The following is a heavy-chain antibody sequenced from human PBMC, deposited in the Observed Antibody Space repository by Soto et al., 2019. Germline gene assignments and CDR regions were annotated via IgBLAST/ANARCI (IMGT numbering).Heavy chain of an antibody. CDR3: AKSKDPLIAAAVVDY. CDR2: ISGSGGST. J-gene: IGHJ4*02. CDR1: GFTFSSYA. D-gene: IGHD6-13*01. Sequence: EVQLLESGGGLVQPGGSLRLSCAASGFTFSSYAMSWVRQAPGQGLEWVSAISGSGGSTYYADSVKGRFTISRDNSKNTLYLQMNSLRAEDTAVYYCAKSKDPLIAAAVVDYWGQGTLVTVSS. V-gene: IGHV3-23*01.